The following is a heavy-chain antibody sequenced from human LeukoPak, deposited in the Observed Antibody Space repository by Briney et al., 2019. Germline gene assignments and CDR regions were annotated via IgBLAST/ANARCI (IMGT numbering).Heavy chain of an antibody. J-gene: IGHJ4*02. CDR1: GGSFSGYY. CDR2: INHSGST. D-gene: IGHD5-12*01. CDR3: ARGDGYDYNY. V-gene: IGHV4-34*01. Sequence: SETLSLTCAVYGGSFSGYYWSWIRQPPGKGPEWIGEINHSGSTNHNPSLKSRVTISVDTSKNQFSLKLSSVTAADTAVYYCARGDGYDYNYWGQGTLVTVSS.